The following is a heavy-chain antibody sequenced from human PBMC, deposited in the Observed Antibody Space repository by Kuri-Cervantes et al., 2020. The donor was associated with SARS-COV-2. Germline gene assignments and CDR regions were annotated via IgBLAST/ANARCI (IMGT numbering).Heavy chain of an antibody. CDR2: INPSGGST. J-gene: IGHJ4*02. Sequence: ASVNVSCQASGYTFTSYYMHWVRQAPGQGLEWMGIINPSGGSTSYAQKFQGRVTMTRDTSTSTVYMELSSMRSEDTAVYYCARDVFPAYYYDSSGPTPGMWWGQGTLVTVSS. CDR1: GYTFTSYY. D-gene: IGHD3-22*01. V-gene: IGHV1-46*01. CDR3: ARDVFPAYYYDSSGPTPGMW.